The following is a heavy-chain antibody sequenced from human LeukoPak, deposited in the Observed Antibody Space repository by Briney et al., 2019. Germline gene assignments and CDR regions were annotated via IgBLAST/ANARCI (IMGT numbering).Heavy chain of an antibody. D-gene: IGHD3-3*01. J-gene: IGHJ3*02. CDR3: ARDSKNYDFWSGYSNDAFDI. CDR2: ISSSGSTI. CDR1: GFTFSSYE. V-gene: IGHV3-48*03. Sequence: GGSLRLSCAASGFTFSSYEMNWVHQAPGKGLEWVSYISSSGSTIYYADSVKGRFTISRDNAKNSLYLQMNSLRAEDTAVYYCARDSKNYDFWSGYSNDAFDIWGQGTMVTVSS.